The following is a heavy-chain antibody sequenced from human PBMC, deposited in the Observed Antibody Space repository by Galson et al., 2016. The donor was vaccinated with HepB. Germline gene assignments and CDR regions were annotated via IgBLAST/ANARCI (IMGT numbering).Heavy chain of an antibody. D-gene: IGHD4-17*01. Sequence: SLRLSCAASGFIFSNYWMNWVRQAPEKGLEWVSAISGGGGSTYYADSVKGRFTISRDNSKNTLYLEMNSPRAEDTAVYYCAKNHYGEYVAPYYFHYWGQGTLVTVSS. CDR1: GFIFSNYW. V-gene: IGHV3-23*01. CDR3: AKNHYGEYVAPYYFHY. J-gene: IGHJ4*02. CDR2: ISGGGGST.